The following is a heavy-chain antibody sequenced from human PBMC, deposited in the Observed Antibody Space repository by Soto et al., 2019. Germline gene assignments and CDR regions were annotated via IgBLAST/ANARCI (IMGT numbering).Heavy chain of an antibody. CDR3: ARDRGVAPPVAGNTHYYYYMDV. V-gene: IGHV1-18*01. CDR1: GYSFTNYG. Sequence: QDPLVQSGGEVKKPGASVKVSCKASGYSFTNYGITWVRQAPGQGLEWMGWISADNGDTNYAQKLQGRVTMATDASTSTAYLELRSLRSDDTAVYYCARDRGVAPPVAGNTHYYYYMDVWGKGTTVTVSS. D-gene: IGHD6-19*01. J-gene: IGHJ6*03. CDR2: ISADNGDT.